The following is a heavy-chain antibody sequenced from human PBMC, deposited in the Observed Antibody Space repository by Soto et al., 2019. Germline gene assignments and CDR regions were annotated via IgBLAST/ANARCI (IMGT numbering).Heavy chain of an antibody. CDR3: ARLTGERNWYFDL. CDR1: GGSISSGDYY. V-gene: IGHV4-30-4*01. D-gene: IGHD7-27*01. CDR2: IYYSGST. J-gene: IGHJ2*01. Sequence: QVQLQESGPGLVKPSQTLSLTCTVSGGSISSGDYYWSWIRQPPGKGLEWIGYIYYSGSTYYNPSLQSRVTISVDTSKNQFSLKLSSVTAADTAVYYCARLTGERNWYFDLWGRGTLVTVSS.